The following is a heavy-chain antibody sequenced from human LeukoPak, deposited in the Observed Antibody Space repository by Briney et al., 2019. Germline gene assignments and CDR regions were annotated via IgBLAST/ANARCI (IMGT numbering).Heavy chain of an antibody. Sequence: SETLSLTCTVSGGSISSFYWSWFYWSWIRQPPGKGLEWIGYIYFSGSTNYNPSLKSRVTISVDTSKNQFSLKLNSVTAADTAVYYCARAPRGRKSFDYWGQGTLATVSS. D-gene: IGHD3-10*01. CDR2: IYFSGST. CDR1: GGSISSFY. CDR3: ARAPRGRKSFDY. V-gene: IGHV4-59*12. J-gene: IGHJ4*02.